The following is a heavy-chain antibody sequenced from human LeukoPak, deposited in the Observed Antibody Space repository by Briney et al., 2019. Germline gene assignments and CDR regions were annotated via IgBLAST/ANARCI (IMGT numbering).Heavy chain of an antibody. CDR3: ARASGYTYGYDY. J-gene: IGHJ4*02. V-gene: IGHV4-39*07. CDR1: GGSISSSSYY. CDR2: IYYSGST. Sequence: PSETLSLTCTVSGGSISSSSYYWGWIRQPPGKGLEWIGSIYYSGSTYYNPSLKSRVTISVDTSKNQLSLKLSSVTAADTAVYYCARASGYTYGYDYWGQGILVTVSS. D-gene: IGHD5-18*01.